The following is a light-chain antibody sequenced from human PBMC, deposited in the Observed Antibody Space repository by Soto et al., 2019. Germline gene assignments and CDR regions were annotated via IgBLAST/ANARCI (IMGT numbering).Light chain of an antibody. CDR3: QQSYSNPLT. V-gene: IGKV1-39*01. Sequence: DIQMTQSPSSLSASVGDRVTITCRASQTISTYLNWYQQKPGKAPKLLIYNTFTLESGVPSTFSGSASGTDFTLTISSLQPEDSATYYCQQSYSNPLTFGGGTKVEIK. J-gene: IGKJ4*01. CDR1: QTISTY. CDR2: NTF.